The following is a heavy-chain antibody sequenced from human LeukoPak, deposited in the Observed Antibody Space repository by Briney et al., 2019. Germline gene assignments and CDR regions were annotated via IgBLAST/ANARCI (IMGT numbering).Heavy chain of an antibody. V-gene: IGHV3-64D*09. CDR1: GFTFSSTS. D-gene: IGHD1-26*01. Sequence: PGGSLRLSCSASGFTFSSTSMHWVRQAPGKGLECVSGITSNGGSTYYTDSVKGRFTIPRDNSKNTLNLQMSSLRAEDTAVYYCTKVGKLGDYWGQGTLVTVSS. J-gene: IGHJ4*02. CDR2: ITSNGGST. CDR3: TKVGKLGDY.